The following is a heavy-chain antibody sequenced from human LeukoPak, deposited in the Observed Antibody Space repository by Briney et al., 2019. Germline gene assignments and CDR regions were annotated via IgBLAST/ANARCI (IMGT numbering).Heavy chain of an antibody. CDR3: ARAPSTKGDILTEPDAFDI. D-gene: IGHD3-9*01. CDR2: IYYSGST. CDR1: GGSISSYY. J-gene: IGHJ3*02. V-gene: IGHV4-59*01. Sequence: SETLSLTCTVSGGSISSYYWSWIRQPPGKGLEWIGYIYYSGSTNYNPSLKSRVTISVDTSKNQFSLKLSSVTAADTAVYYCARAPSTKGDILTEPDAFDIWGQGTMVTVSS.